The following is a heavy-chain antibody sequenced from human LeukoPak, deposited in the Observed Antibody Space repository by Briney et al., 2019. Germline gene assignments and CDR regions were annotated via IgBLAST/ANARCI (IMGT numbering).Heavy chain of an antibody. D-gene: IGHD4-17*01. Sequence: SVKLSYKVSGNTFSSYVITWVRQAPGQGLEWMGQIVPIFGRTNYAQTFQGRVTITADESSTTAYMELTRLISDDTAVYYCVRVGDFGAGSAMVLTNWGQGTLVTVSS. J-gene: IGHJ4*02. CDR2: IVPIFGRT. CDR3: VRVGDFGAGSAMVLTN. CDR1: GNTFSSYV. V-gene: IGHV1-69*01.